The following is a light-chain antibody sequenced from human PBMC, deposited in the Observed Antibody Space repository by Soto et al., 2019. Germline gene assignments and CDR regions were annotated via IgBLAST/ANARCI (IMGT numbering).Light chain of an antibody. Sequence: EIVMTQSPATLSVSPGERATLSCRASQSVSSNLAWYQQKPGQAPRLLIYGAINRATGLPDRFSGSGSGTDFTLTISRLEPEDFAVYYCQQYDTSATFGQGTKLEIK. CDR2: GAI. J-gene: IGKJ2*01. CDR1: QSVSSN. V-gene: IGKV3D-15*01. CDR3: QQYDTSAT.